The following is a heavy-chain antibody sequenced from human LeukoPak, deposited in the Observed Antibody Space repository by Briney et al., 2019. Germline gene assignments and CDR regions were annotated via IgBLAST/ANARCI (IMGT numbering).Heavy chain of an antibody. Sequence: ASVKVSCKASGYTFTSYGISWVRQAPGQGLELMGWISAYNGNTNYAQKLQGRVTMTTDTSTSTAYMELRSLRSDDTAVYYCARVDCSSTSCHPPFDYWGQGTLVTVSS. J-gene: IGHJ4*02. D-gene: IGHD2-2*01. CDR3: ARVDCSSTSCHPPFDY. CDR1: GYTFTSYG. V-gene: IGHV1-18*01. CDR2: ISAYNGNT.